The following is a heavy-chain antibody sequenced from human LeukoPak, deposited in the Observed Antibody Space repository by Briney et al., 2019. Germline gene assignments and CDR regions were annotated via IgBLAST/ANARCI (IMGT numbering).Heavy chain of an antibody. CDR1: GFTFSSYA. V-gene: IGHV3-23*01. Sequence: PGGSLRLSCAASGFTFSSYAMTWVRQAPGKGLEWVSVISGNGETTYYAGSVQGRFTISRDNSKNTLYLQMNSLRAEDTAVYYCARMPDSSGWKGSLDYWGQGTLATVSS. J-gene: IGHJ4*02. D-gene: IGHD6-19*01. CDR2: ISGNGETT. CDR3: ARMPDSSGWKGSLDY.